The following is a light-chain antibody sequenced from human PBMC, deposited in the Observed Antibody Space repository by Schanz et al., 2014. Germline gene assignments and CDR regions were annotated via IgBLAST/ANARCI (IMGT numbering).Light chain of an antibody. CDR1: QGIASA. CDR3: QQADSFPRT. CDR2: DAS. Sequence: AIQLTQSPSSLSASVGDRVTITCRAGQGIASALAWYQQKPGRAPMLLIYDASTLESGVPSRFSGSGSGTDFTLTISSLQPEDFATYYCQQADSFPRTFAQGTKVEIK. J-gene: IGKJ1*01. V-gene: IGKV1-13*02.